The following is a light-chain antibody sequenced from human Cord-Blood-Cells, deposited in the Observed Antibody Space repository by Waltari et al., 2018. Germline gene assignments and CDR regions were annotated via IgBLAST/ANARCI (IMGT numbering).Light chain of an antibody. CDR1: SSEVGSYNL. CDR3: CSYAGSSTVV. V-gene: IGLV2-23*01. Sequence: QSALTQPASVSGSPGQSITISCTGTSSEVGSYNLVSWYQQNPGKAPKLMIYEGVKRRSGVSKRFSGSKSGNTASLTSSGLQAEDEADYYCCSYAGSSTVVFGGGTKLTVL. CDR2: EGV. J-gene: IGLJ2*01.